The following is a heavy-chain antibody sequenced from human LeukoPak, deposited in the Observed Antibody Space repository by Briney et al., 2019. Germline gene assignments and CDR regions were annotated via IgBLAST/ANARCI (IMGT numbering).Heavy chain of an antibody. V-gene: IGHV1-69*06. CDR1: GGTFSSYA. D-gene: IGHD3-9*01. CDR2: IIPIFGTA. Sequence: ASVKVSCKASGGTFSSYAISWVRQAPGQGLEWMGGIIPIFGTANYAQKFQGRVTITADKSTSTAYMELSSLRSEDTAVYYCARDREILTGYYSHYYYMGVWGKGTTVTVSS. J-gene: IGHJ6*03. CDR3: ARDREILTGYYSHYYYMGV.